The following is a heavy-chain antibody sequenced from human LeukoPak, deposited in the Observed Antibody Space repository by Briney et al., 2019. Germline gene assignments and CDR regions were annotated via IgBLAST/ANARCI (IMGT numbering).Heavy chain of an antibody. D-gene: IGHD6-19*01. Sequence: GGTLRHSCEASGLTFDDYGMRRGRQAPGEGLECVSGSNWHGGSTGYADSVKGRFIISRNNAKNSLYLQMNSLRAEDTALYYCARRKTVAGTRWFDPWGQGTLVTVSS. CDR1: GLTFDDYG. CDR3: ARRKTVAGTRWFDP. CDR2: SNWHGGST. V-gene: IGHV3-20*04. J-gene: IGHJ5*02.